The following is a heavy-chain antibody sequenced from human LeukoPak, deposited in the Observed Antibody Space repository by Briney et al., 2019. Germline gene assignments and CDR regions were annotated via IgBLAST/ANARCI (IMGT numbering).Heavy chain of an antibody. J-gene: IGHJ4*02. CDR1: GFTFSSYA. CDR2: ISGSGGGT. V-gene: IGHV3-23*01. D-gene: IGHD3-10*01. Sequence: GGSLRLSCAASGFTFSSYAMSWVRQAPGKGLEWVSSISGSGGGTFYADSVKGRFTISRDNSKKTVYLQMQSLRVEDTAVYYCAKSAAGSSGSLLHYWGQGTLVTVSS. CDR3: AKSAAGSSGSLLHY.